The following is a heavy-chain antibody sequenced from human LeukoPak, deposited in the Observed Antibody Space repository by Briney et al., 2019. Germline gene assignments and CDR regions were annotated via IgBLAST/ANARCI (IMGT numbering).Heavy chain of an antibody. D-gene: IGHD6-19*01. V-gene: IGHV4-39*01. J-gene: IGHJ4*02. CDR3: ARWLVYFDY. CDR1: GGSISSSSYY. CDR2: IYYSGST. Sequence: SETLSLTCTVSGGSISSSSYYWGWIRQPPGKGLEWIGSIYYSGSTYYNPSLKSRVTITVDTSKNQFSLKLSSVTAADTAVYYCARWLVYFDYWGQGTLVTVSS.